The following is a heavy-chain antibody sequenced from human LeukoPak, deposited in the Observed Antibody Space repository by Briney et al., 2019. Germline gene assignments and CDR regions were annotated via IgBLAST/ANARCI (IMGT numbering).Heavy chain of an antibody. D-gene: IGHD6-13*01. CDR3: AGGLRANSWYGAY. J-gene: IGHJ4*02. Sequence: GSLRLSCAASGFTFSDYAMQWVRQAPGKGLEWVALIAPDGSYQYYADSLRGRFTISRDNFKSTLYLQMNSLRVEDTAVYYCAGGLRANSWYGAYWGQGTLVSVSS. CDR2: IAPDGSYQ. V-gene: IGHV3-30*16. CDR1: GFTFSDYA.